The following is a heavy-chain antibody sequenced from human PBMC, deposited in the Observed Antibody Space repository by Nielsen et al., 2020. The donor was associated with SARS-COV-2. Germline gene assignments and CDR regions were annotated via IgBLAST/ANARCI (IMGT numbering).Heavy chain of an antibody. CDR3: ARPDGGFDY. D-gene: IGHD4-23*01. V-gene: IGHV3-21*01. CDR1: GFTFSSYS. J-gene: IGHJ4*02. CDR2: ISSSSSYI. Sequence: GESLKISCAASGFTFSSYSMNWVRQDPGKGLEWVSSISSSSSYIYYADSVKGRFTISRDNAKNSLYLQMNSLRAEDTAVYYCARPDGGFDYWGQGTLVTVSS.